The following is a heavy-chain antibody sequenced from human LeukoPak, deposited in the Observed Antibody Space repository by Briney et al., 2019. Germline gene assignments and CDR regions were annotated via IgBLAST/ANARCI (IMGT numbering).Heavy chain of an antibody. V-gene: IGHV4-39*01. CDR1: GGSISNADYY. CDR3: ARQLPTAATDTRGYFDY. Sequence: PSVTLSLTCSVSGGSISNADYYWGWIRQAPGKGLEWIGSMFYGGTNHYNPSLKSRATISVDTSKNQFSLKLTSVTAADAAIYYCARQLPTAATDTRGYFDYWGQGAVVTVSS. J-gene: IGHJ4*01. D-gene: IGHD2-2*01. CDR2: MFYGGTN.